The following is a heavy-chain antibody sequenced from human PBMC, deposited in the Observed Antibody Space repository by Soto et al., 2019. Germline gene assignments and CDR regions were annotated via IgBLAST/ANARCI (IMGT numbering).Heavy chain of an antibody. J-gene: IGHJ6*02. CDR3: TRGLLRSDFWSGYSNYGMDV. V-gene: IGHV3-49*04. Sequence: SLRLSCTASGFTFGVYAMSWVRQAPGKGLEWVGFIRSKAYGGTTEYAASVKGRFTISRDDSKSIAYLQMNSLKTEDTAVYYCTRGLLRSDFWSGYSNYGMDVWGQGTTVTVSS. D-gene: IGHD3-3*01. CDR2: IRSKAYGGTT. CDR1: GFTFGVYA.